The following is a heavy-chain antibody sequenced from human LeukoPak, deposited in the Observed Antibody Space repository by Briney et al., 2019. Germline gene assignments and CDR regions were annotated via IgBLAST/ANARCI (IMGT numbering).Heavy chain of an antibody. D-gene: IGHD3-22*01. V-gene: IGHV3-66*01. CDR1: GFTVSSNY. CDR2: IYSGGST. Sequence: GGSLRLSCAASGFTVSSNYMSWVRQAPGKGLEWVSVIYSGGSTYYADSVKGRFTIPRDNSKNTLYLQMNNLRAEDTAVYYCARDYYDSSGYYYWFDPWGQGTLVTVSS. CDR3: ARDYYDSSGYYYWFDP. J-gene: IGHJ5*02.